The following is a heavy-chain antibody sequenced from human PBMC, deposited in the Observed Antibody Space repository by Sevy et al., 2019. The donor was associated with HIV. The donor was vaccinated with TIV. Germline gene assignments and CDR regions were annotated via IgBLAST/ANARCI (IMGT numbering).Heavy chain of an antibody. CDR3: ARLGAARPRYNWFDP. J-gene: IGHJ5*02. CDR2: IYPGDSDT. Sequence: GKSLKISCKGSGYSFTSYWIGWVRQMPGKGLEWMGIIYPGDSDTRYSPSFQGQVTISADKSIGTAYLQWSSLKASDTAMYYCARLGAARPRYNWFDPWGQGTLVTVSS. V-gene: IGHV5-51*01. CDR1: GYSFTSYW. D-gene: IGHD6-6*01.